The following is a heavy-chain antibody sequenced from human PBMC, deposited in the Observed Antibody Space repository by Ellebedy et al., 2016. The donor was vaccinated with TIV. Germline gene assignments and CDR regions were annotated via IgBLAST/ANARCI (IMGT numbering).Heavy chain of an antibody. Sequence: GESLKISCAASGLTFSSHSMSCVRQAPGKGLELVSSIIDSGGNTYYADSVKGRFTISRENTKNSLYLQMNSLRAEDTAVYYCSFSRLVPYWGQGTLVTVSS. V-gene: IGHV3-23*01. CDR3: SFSRLVPY. CDR2: IIDSGGNT. CDR1: GLTFSSHS. D-gene: IGHD6-19*01. J-gene: IGHJ4*02.